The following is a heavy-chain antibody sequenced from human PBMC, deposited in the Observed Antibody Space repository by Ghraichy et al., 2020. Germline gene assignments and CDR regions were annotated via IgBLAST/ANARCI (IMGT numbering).Heavy chain of an antibody. D-gene: IGHD2-2*02. Sequence: SETLSLTCTVSGGSISSSSYYWGWIRQPPGKGLEWIGSIYYSGSTYYNPSLKSRVTISVDTSKNQFSLKLSSVTAADTAVYYCARERGYCSSTSCYIYWFDPWGQGTLVTVSS. CDR3: ARERGYCSSTSCYIYWFDP. CDR2: IYYSGST. J-gene: IGHJ5*02. V-gene: IGHV4-39*07. CDR1: GGSISSSSYY.